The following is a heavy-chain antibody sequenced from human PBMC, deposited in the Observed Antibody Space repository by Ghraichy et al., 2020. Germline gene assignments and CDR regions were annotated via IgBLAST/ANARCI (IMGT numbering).Heavy chain of an antibody. CDR3: AKGEYGGSRHYYYGMDV. V-gene: IGHV3-43*01. CDR2: ISWDGGST. Sequence: GGSLRLSCAASGFTFDDYTMHWVRQAPGKGLEWVSLISWDGGSTYYADSVKGRFTISRDNSKNSLYLQMNSLRTEDTALYYCAKGEYGGSRHYYYGMDVWGQGTTVTVSS. CDR1: GFTFDDYT. J-gene: IGHJ6*02. D-gene: IGHD4-23*01.